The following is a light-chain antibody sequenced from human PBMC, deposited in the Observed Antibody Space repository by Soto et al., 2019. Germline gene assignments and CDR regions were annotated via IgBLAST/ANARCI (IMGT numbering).Light chain of an antibody. CDR1: QSISGY. Sequence: DIQMTQSPSTLSASLGDRVTLSCRASQSISGYLNWYQHKPGKVPELLIYAASTLQTGVPSRFSGTGFGTEFTLSISSLQPEDFATYYCQQSFRARSFGQGTRVQL. J-gene: IGKJ1*01. CDR3: QQSFRARS. V-gene: IGKV1-39*01. CDR2: AAS.